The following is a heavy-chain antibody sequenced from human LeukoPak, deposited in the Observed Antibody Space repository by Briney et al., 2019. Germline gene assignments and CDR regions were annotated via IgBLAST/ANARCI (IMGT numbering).Heavy chain of an antibody. J-gene: IGHJ4*02. Sequence: PSETLSLTCTVSGGSISRYYWSWIRQPAWKGLEWIGRIYSSGSTNYNPSLKSRVTMSVDTSKNQFSLKLSSVTAADTAVYYCARGRTAMVTNWGQGTLVTVSS. CDR3: ARGRTAMVTN. CDR1: GGSISRYY. D-gene: IGHD5-18*01. CDR2: IYSSGST. V-gene: IGHV4-4*07.